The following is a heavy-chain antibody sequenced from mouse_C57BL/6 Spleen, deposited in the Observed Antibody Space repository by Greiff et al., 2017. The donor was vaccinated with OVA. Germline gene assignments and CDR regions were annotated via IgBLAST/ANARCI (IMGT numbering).Heavy chain of an antibody. CDR1: GFTFSDYY. V-gene: IGHV5-12*01. CDR2: ISNGGGST. J-gene: IGHJ4*01. Sequence: EVMLVESGGGLVQPGGSLKLSCAASGFTFSDYYMYWVRQTPEKRLEWVAYISNGGGSTYYPDTVKGRFTISRDNAKNTLYLQMSRLKSEDTAMYYCARHEAAQANAMDYWGQGTSVTVSS. CDR3: ARHEAAQANAMDY. D-gene: IGHD3-2*02.